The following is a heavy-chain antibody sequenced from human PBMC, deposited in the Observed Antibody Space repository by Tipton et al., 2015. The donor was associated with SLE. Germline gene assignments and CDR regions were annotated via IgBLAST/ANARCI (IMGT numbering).Heavy chain of an antibody. Sequence: TLSLTCTVSGGSISSSSYYWSWIRQPAGKGLEWIGRIYTSGSTNYNPSLKSRVTMSVDTSKNQFSLKLSSVTAADTAVYYCARSPLTGGYWYFDLWGRGTLVTVSS. CDR2: IYTSGST. J-gene: IGHJ2*01. CDR1: GGSISSSSYY. V-gene: IGHV4-61*02. CDR3: ARSPLTGGYWYFDL. D-gene: IGHD7-27*01.